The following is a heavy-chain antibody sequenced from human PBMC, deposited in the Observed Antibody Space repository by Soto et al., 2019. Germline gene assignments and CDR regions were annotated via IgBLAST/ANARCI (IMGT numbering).Heavy chain of an antibody. CDR3: TTEQHTVYCDGASCYSHALDI. CDR2: IKSKTDGGTT. Sequence: EVQLVESGGGLVKPGGSLRLSCAASGFTVTNAWMSWVRQAPGKGLEWVGRIKSKTDGGTTDYAAPVKGRITIPGDDSTNTLYLQMNSVNTEDTALYYCTTEQHTVYCDGASCYSHALDIWGQGTMVTDSS. D-gene: IGHD2-15*01. CDR1: GFTVTNAW. V-gene: IGHV3-15*07. J-gene: IGHJ3*02.